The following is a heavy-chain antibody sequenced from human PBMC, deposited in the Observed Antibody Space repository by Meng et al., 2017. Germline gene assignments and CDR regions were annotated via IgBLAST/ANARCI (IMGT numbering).Heavy chain of an antibody. V-gene: IGHV3-64*01. CDR3: ARGLQGYYDNSGYDAPFFDI. J-gene: IGHJ3*02. Sequence: GESLKISCAASGFTFSSYAMHWVRQAPGKGLEYVSAISSNGGSTYYANSVKGRFTISRDNSKNTLYLQMGSLRAEDMAVYYCARGLQGYYDNSGYDAPFFDIWGQGTMVTVSS. CDR1: GFTFSSYA. CDR2: ISSNGGST. D-gene: IGHD3-22*01.